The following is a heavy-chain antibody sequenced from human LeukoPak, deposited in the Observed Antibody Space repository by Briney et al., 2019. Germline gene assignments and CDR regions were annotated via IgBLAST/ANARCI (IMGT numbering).Heavy chain of an antibody. CDR3: ARGPIWPNYYIDY. CDR1: GYTFTDSF. J-gene: IGHJ4*02. D-gene: IGHD2-8*01. CDR2: INTDSGAT. V-gene: IGHV1-2*02. Sequence: ASVKVSCKASGYTFTDSFMHWVRQAPGQGLEWMGWINTDSGATKYAQKFQGRVTVTRDMSISTAFVELSSLRSDDTAVYYCARGPIWPNYYIDYWGQGTLVTVSS.